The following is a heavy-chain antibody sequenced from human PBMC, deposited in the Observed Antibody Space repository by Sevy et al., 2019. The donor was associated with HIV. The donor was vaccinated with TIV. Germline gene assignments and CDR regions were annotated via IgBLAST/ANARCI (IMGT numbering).Heavy chain of an antibody. D-gene: IGHD4-17*01. CDR2: ISSTGSTL. J-gene: IGHJ4*02. V-gene: IGHV3-48*03. CDR1: GFMFSSYD. CDR3: ARDLPPSATTVAHFDY. Sequence: GGSLRLSCAASGFMFSSYDMNWVRQAPGKGLEWVSYISSTGSTLNYADSVRGRFTISRDNAKNSVFLQMNSLRAEDTAFYYYARDLPPSATTVAHFDYWGQGSLVTVSS.